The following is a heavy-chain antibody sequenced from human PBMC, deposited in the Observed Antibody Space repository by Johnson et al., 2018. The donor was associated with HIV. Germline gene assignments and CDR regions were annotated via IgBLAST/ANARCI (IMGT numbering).Heavy chain of an antibody. D-gene: IGHD5-24*01. V-gene: IGHV3-13*01. CDR3: ALRDGYNYELDPVRHFDI. CDR2: IGTAGDT. Sequence: HWVRQATGKGLEWVSAIGTAGDTYYPGSVKGRFTISRENAKNSLYLQMNSLRAGDTAVYYCALRDGYNYELDPVRHFDIWGQGTMVTVSS. J-gene: IGHJ3*02.